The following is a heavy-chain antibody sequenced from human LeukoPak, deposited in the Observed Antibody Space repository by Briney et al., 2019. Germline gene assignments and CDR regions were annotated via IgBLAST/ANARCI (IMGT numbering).Heavy chain of an antibody. CDR2: INYSGSA. CDR3: ARVYRDDFWSGYSTHFDY. V-gene: IGHV4-59*01. J-gene: IGHJ4*02. CDR1: GGSISNYY. Sequence: SETLSLTCTVSGGSISNYYWSWIRQPPGKGLEWIGYINYSGSANSNPSLKSRVTISVDTSKNQFSLKLTSVTAADTAVYYCARVYRDDFWSGYSTHFDYWGQGTLVTVSS. D-gene: IGHD3-3*01.